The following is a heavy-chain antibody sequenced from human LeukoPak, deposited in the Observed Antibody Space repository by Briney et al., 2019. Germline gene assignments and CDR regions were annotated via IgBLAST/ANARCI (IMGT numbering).Heavy chain of an antibody. CDR2: INPNTAGT. CDR1: GYTFTGYY. D-gene: IGHD4-17*01. J-gene: IGHJ6*03. V-gene: IGHV1-2*02. Sequence: ASVEVSCKASGYTFTGYYFHWVRQAPGQGLEWMGWINPNTAGTNYAQKFLGRVPLTWDTSISTAYMELNRLTSDDTAVYFCATSAGDYKAGYYYYLGVWGKGTSVTVS. CDR3: ATSAGDYKAGYYYYLGV.